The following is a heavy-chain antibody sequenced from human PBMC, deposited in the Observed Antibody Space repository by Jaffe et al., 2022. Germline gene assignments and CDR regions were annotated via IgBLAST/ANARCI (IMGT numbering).Heavy chain of an antibody. CDR3: ASYRTDYYGSDFDY. CDR2: IYHSGST. D-gene: IGHD3-10*01. Sequence: QVQLQESGPGLVKPSETLSLTCAVSGYSISSGYYWGWIRQPPGKGLEWIGSIYHSGSTYYNPSLKSRVTISVDTSKNQFSLKLSSVTAADTAVYYCASYRTDYYGSDFDYWGQGTLVTVSS. J-gene: IGHJ4*02. V-gene: IGHV4-38-2*01. CDR1: GYSISSGYY.